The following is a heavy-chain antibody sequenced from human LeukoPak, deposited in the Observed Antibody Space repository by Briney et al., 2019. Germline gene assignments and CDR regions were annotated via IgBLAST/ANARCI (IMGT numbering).Heavy chain of an antibody. CDR3: ARVTLTFSDAFDI. J-gene: IGHJ3*02. CDR1: GGSFSGYY. D-gene: IGHD3-3*02. V-gene: IGHV4-34*01. CDR2: INHSGST. Sequence: SEILSLTCAVYGGSFSGYYWSWIRQPPGKGLEWIGEINHSGSTNYNPSLKSRVTISVDTSKNQFSLKLSSVTAADTAVYYCARVTLTFSDAFDIWGQGTMVTVSS.